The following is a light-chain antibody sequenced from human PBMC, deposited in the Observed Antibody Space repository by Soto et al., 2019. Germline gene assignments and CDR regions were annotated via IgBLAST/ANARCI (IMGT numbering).Light chain of an antibody. Sequence: EVVLKQYPATMSLSPGERATLACGASQSVSSSYLAWSQQKPGLATRLLIYDAFSRATAIPDRFSGSGYGTDSTLTISSLEPEDFAVDYCHQHGTSPYTFGQGTKLEIK. J-gene: IGKJ2*01. CDR2: DAF. CDR1: QSVSSSY. CDR3: HQHGTSPYT. V-gene: IGKV3D-20*01.